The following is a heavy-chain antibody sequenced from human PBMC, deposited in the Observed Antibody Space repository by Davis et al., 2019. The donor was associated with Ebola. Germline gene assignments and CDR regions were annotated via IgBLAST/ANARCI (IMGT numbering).Heavy chain of an antibody. D-gene: IGHD1-26*01. CDR2: IKQDRGET. Sequence: GGSLRLSCAASGFAFKVYWMTWVRQAPGKGLEWVATIKQDRGETHYVDSVKGRFTISRDNTKNSLYLQMNGLRAEDTAVYYCAGGQWVLPEDYWGQGTLVTVSS. J-gene: IGHJ4*02. V-gene: IGHV3-7*01. CDR1: GFAFKVYW. CDR3: AGGQWVLPEDY.